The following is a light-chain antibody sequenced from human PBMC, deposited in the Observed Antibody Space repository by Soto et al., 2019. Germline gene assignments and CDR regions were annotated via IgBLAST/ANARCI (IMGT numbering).Light chain of an antibody. CDR3: QSYDSSLSGSYV. J-gene: IGLJ1*01. Sequence: QSVLSQPPSVSGAPGQRVTISCTGSSSNIGADYDVHWYQFLPGTAPKLLIYNNDNRPSGVPDRFSGSKSGTSASLAITGLQAEDEADHYCQSYDSSLSGSYVFGTGTKVTVL. CDR2: NND. V-gene: IGLV1-40*01. CDR1: SSNIGADYD.